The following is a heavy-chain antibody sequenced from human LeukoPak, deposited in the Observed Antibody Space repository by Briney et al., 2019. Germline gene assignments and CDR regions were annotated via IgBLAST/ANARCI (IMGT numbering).Heavy chain of an antibody. CDR2: INHSGST. CDR1: GGSFSGYY. Sequence: ASETLSLTCAVYGGSFSGYYWSWIRQPPGKGLEWTGEINHSGSTNYNPSLKSRVTISVDTSKNRFSLKLSSVTAADTAVYYCARGRYYYGSGSFFDYWGQGTLVTVSS. J-gene: IGHJ4*02. V-gene: IGHV4-34*01. CDR3: ARGRYYYGSGSFFDY. D-gene: IGHD3-10*01.